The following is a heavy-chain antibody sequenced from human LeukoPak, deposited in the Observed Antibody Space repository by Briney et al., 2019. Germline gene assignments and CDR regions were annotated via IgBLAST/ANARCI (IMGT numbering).Heavy chain of an antibody. CDR2: ISGSGGST. J-gene: IGHJ5*02. V-gene: IGHV3-23*01. CDR1: GFTFSSYA. Sequence: EGSLRLSCAASGFTFSSYAMSWVRQAPGKGLEWVSAISGSGGSTYYADSVKGRFTISRDNSKNTLYLQMNSLRAEDTAVYYCAKDQSLYYYDSSGYYHWGQGTLVTVSS. D-gene: IGHD3-22*01. CDR3: AKDQSLYYYDSSGYYH.